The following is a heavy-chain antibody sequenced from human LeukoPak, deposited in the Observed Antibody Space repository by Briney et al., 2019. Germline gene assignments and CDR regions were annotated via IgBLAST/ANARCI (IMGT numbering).Heavy chain of an antibody. V-gene: IGHV4-34*01. Sequence: SETLSLTCAVYGGSFSGYYWSWIRQPPGKGLEWIGYIYHSGSTYYNPSLKSRVTISVDRSKNQFSLKLSSVTAADTAVYYCARGVRVPAANAFDIWGQGTMVTVSS. CDR2: IYHSGST. D-gene: IGHD2-2*01. J-gene: IGHJ3*02. CDR1: GGSFSGYY. CDR3: ARGVRVPAANAFDI.